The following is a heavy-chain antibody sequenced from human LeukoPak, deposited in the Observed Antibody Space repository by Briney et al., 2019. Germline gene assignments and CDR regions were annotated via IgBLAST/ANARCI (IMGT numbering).Heavy chain of an antibody. CDR1: GFTFSSYS. CDR2: ISSSSYI. D-gene: IGHD6-13*01. CDR3: ARAPAAGTFDY. V-gene: IGHV3-21*01. J-gene: IGHJ4*02. Sequence: PGGSLRLSCAASGFTFSSYSMNWVRQAPGKGLEWVSSISSSSYIYYADSVKGRFTISRDNAKNSLYLQMNSLRAEDTAVYYCARAPAAGTFDYWGQGTLVTVSS.